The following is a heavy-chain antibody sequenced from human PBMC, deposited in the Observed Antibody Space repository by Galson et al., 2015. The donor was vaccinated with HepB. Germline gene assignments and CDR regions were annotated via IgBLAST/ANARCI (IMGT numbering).Heavy chain of an antibody. V-gene: IGHV3-66*04. J-gene: IGHJ4*02. D-gene: IGHD6-19*01. CDR2: IYSGGST. CDR1: GFTVSSKY. CDR3: ATRIAVADFDY. Sequence: SLRLSCAASGFTVSSKYMSWVRQAPGKGLEWVSVIYSGGSTYYADSVKGRFTISRDNSKNTLYLQMNSLRVEDTAVYYCATRIAVADFDYWGQGTLVTVSP.